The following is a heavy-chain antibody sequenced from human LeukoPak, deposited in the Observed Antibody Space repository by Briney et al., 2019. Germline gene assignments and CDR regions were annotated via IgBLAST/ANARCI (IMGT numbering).Heavy chain of an antibody. CDR2: INPNSGGT. J-gene: IGHJ3*02. CDR1: GYAFASHY. CDR3: ARGGIKGAFDI. D-gene: IGHD2-21*01. Sequence: ASVKVSCKASGYAFASHYMHWVRQAPGQGLEWMGWINPNSGGTNYAQKFQGRVTMTRDTSISTAYMELSRLRSDDTAVYYCARGGIKGAFDIWGQGTMVTVSS. V-gene: IGHV1-2*02.